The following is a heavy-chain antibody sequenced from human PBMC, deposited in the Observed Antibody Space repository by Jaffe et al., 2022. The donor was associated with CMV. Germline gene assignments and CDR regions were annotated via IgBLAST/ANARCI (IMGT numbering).Heavy chain of an antibody. CDR3: ARDPGNYYDSSGYYYVPDHPYYFDY. CDR1: GFTFSSYS. V-gene: IGHV3-21*01. Sequence: EVQLVESGGGLVKPGGSLRLSCAASGFTFSSYSMNWVRQAPGKGLEWVSSISSSSSYIYYADSVKGRFTISRDNAKNSLYLQMNSLRAEDTAVYYCARDPGNYYDSSGYYYVPDHPYYFDYWGQGTLVTVSS. J-gene: IGHJ4*02. D-gene: IGHD3-22*01. CDR2: ISSSSSYI.